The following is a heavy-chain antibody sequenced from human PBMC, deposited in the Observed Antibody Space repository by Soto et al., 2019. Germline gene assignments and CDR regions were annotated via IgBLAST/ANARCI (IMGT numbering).Heavy chain of an antibody. CDR3: VRDVSSSIDC. Sequence: ASVNVSCKASGYTFTAYALHWVRQAPGHRLEWMGWINAGNGDTKYSQKFQDRVTINRDTSASTVYMEMSSLRSEDTTVYYCVRDVSSSIDCWGQGTPVTVSS. CDR2: INAGNGDT. V-gene: IGHV1-3*01. J-gene: IGHJ4*02. D-gene: IGHD2-2*01. CDR1: GYTFTAYA.